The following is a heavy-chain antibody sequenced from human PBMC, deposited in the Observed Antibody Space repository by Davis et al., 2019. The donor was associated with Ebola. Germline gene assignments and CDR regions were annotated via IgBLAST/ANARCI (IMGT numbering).Heavy chain of an antibody. Sequence: MPGGSPRLSCTVSGGSISSYYLSWIRQPPGKGLEWTGYIYYSGSTNYNPSLKSRVTISVDTSKNQFSLKLSSVTAADTAVYYCASSSGYYSPHFDYWGQGTLVTVSS. V-gene: IGHV4-59*08. CDR2: IYYSGST. D-gene: IGHD3-22*01. J-gene: IGHJ4*02. CDR1: GGSISSYY. CDR3: ASSSGYYSPHFDY.